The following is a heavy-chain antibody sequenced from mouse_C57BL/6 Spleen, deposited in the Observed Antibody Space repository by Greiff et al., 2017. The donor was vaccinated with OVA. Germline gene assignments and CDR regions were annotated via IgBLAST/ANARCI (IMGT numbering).Heavy chain of an antibody. J-gene: IGHJ1*03. CDR2: IDPETGGT. Sequence: VQLVESGAELVRPGASVTLSCKASGYTFTDYEMHWVKQTPVHGLEWIGAIDPETGGTAYNQKFKGKAILTADKSSSTAYMELRSLTSEDSAVYYCTRGVYWYFDVWGTGTTGTVSS. CDR1: GYTFTDYE. V-gene: IGHV1-15*01. CDR3: TRGVYWYFDV.